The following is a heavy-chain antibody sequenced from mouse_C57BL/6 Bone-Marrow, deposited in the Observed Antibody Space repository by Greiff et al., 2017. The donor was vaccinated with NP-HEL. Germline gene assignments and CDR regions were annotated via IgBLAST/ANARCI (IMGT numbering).Heavy chain of an antibody. V-gene: IGHV1-64*01. J-gene: IGHJ2*01. CDR3: ERNYGYVDY. CDR1: GYTFTSYW. Sequence: VQLQESGAELVKPGASVKLSCKASGYTFTSYWMHWVKQRPGQGLEWIGMIHPNSGSTNYNEKFKSKATLTVDKSSSTAYMQLSSLTSEDSAVYYCERNYGYVDYWGQGTTLTVSS. CDR2: IHPNSGST. D-gene: IGHD1-1*02.